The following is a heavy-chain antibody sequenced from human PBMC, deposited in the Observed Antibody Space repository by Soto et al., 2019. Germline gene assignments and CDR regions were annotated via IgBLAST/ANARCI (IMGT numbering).Heavy chain of an antibody. J-gene: IGHJ4*02. V-gene: IGHV3-21*02. Sequence: EVQLVESGGGQVKSGGSLRLSCLASGFTFSSYSMGWVRQAPGKGLEWVSSMSSSGRNIYYADSVKGRFTISRDNAKNSLVLQMNSLRVDDMAVYYCARDRGRYYLDYWGQGTQVTVSS. CDR2: MSSSGRNI. CDR1: GFTFSSYS. CDR3: ARDRGRYYLDY. D-gene: IGHD3-10*01.